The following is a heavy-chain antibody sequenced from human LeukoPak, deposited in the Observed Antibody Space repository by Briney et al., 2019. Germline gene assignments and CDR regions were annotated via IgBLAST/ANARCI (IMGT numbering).Heavy chain of an antibody. CDR1: GFTFSIYA. CDR3: ARSRYCSSTSCYIDY. D-gene: IGHD2-2*02. Sequence: PGGSLRLSCAATGFTFSIYAMSWVRQAPGKGLEWVSGISGSGDSTYYADSVKGRFTISRGNSKNTLYLQMISLRAEDTAVYYCARSRYCSSTSCYIDYWGQGTLVTVSS. J-gene: IGHJ4*02. V-gene: IGHV3-23*01. CDR2: ISGSGDST.